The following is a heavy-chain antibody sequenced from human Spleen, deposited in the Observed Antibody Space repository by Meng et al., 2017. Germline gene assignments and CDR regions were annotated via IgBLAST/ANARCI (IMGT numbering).Heavy chain of an antibody. J-gene: IGHJ4*02. V-gene: IGHV1-2*05. CDR3: ARGTPGRRYADY. D-gene: IGHD3-10*01. CDR1: GYTFTDYF. CDR2: INPISGVT. Sequence: QVQLVQSGAGGKNPGAPVKVPCKASGYTFTDYFMHWVRQAPGRGLEWVGRINPISGVTDYAQKFQGRVTMTRDTSISTAYMELRNLRSDDTGVYYCARGTPGRRYADYWGQGTLVTVSS.